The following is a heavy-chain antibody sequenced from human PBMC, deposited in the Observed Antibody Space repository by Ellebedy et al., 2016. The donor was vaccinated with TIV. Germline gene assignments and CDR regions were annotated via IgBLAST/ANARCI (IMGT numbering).Heavy chain of an antibody. J-gene: IGHJ2*01. D-gene: IGHD4-23*01. V-gene: IGHV3-64*02. Sequence: GGSLRLSCAASGFTFSDYAMHWVRQTPGKGLEYVSAISRYGDTTYYVDSVKGRFIISRDNSKNTLYLQMGSVRTEDMDVYYCARRAYGGFTNWYFDLWGRGTLVTVSS. CDR1: GFTFSDYA. CDR2: ISRYGDTT. CDR3: ARRAYGGFTNWYFDL.